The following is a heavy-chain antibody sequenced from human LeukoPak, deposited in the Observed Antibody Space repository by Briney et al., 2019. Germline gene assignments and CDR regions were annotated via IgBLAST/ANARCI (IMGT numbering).Heavy chain of an antibody. CDR3: ARWGIVGATSAFDI. J-gene: IGHJ3*02. CDR1: GGTFSSYA. D-gene: IGHD1-26*01. Sequence: ASVKVSCKASGGTFSSYAISWVRQAPGQGLEWMGGIIPIFGTANYAQKFQGRVTITADKSTSTAYMELSSVTAADTAVYYCARWGIVGATSAFDIWGQGTMVTVSS. V-gene: IGHV1-69*06. CDR2: IIPIFGTA.